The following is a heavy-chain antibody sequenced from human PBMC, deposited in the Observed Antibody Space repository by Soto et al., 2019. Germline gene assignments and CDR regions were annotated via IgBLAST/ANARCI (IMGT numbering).Heavy chain of an antibody. V-gene: IGHV4-59*01. CDR3: ARQSSGWQLKGCFNP. D-gene: IGHD6-19*01. CDR2: IYYSGST. Sequence: PSETLSLTCTVSGGSISSYYWSWIRQPPGKGLEWIGYIYYSGSTNDNPSLKSGVTISVDTSRNQFPLKLSCVTGMYKSEYCCARQSSGWQLKGCFNPCRQRHLVTVSS. J-gene: IGHJ5*02. CDR1: GGSISSYY.